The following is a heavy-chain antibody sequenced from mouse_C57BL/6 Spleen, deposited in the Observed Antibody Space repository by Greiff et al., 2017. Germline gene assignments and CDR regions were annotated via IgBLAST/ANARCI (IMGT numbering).Heavy chain of an antibody. CDR1: GYTFTSYW. J-gene: IGHJ2*01. CDR2: IDPSDSYT. V-gene: IGHV1-59*01. Sequence: VQLLQPGAELVRPGTSVKLSCKASGYTFTSYWMHWVKQRPGQGLEWIGVIDPSDSYTNYNQKFKGKATLTVDTSSSTAYMQLSSLTSEASAVYSCARSGSYYGIDYWGQGTTLTVSS. CDR3: ARSGSYYGIDY. D-gene: IGHD2-10*01.